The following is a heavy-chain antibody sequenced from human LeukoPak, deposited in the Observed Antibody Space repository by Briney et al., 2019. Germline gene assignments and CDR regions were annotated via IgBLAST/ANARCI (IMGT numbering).Heavy chain of an antibody. D-gene: IGHD2/OR15-2a*01. Sequence: GRSLRLSCEVSGFSFSRDGMRWVSQAPAKGLEWVAVIWFDESNTYYVDSVQGRFTISIDNSKNKLYLQMNCMTVADTAVYYCAKEAQSSCRYLPEYYFESWGEGTLVTVSS. CDR1: GFSFSRDG. CDR2: IWFDESNT. J-gene: IGHJ4*02. CDR3: AKEAQSSCRYLPEYYFES. V-gene: IGHV3-33*06.